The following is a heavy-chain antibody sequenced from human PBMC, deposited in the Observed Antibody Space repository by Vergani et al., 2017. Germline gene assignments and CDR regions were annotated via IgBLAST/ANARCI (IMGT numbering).Heavy chain of an antibody. D-gene: IGHD3-3*01. CDR3: ARATFYYDYWSGYYSGYMDV. V-gene: IGHV1-8*01. Sequence: QVQLVQSGAEVKKPGASVKVSCKASGYTFTSYDINWVRQATGQGLEWMGWMNPNSGNTGYAQKFQGRVTMTRNTSISTAYMELSSLRSEDTAVYYCARATFYYDYWSGYYSGYMDVWGKGTTVTVSS. J-gene: IGHJ6*03. CDR2: MNPNSGNT. CDR1: GYTFTSYD.